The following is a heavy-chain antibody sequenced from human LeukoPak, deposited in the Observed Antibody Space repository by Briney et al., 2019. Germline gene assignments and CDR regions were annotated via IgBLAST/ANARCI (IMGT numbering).Heavy chain of an antibody. Sequence: SETLSLTCAVYGGSFSGYYWSWIRQPPGKGPEWIGEINHSGSTNYNPSLKSRVTISVDTSKNQFSLKLSSVTAADTAVYYCARGGTKAAAGKRFYYYYYMDVWGKGTTVTVSS. CDR2: INHSGST. D-gene: IGHD6-13*01. CDR1: GGSFSGYY. J-gene: IGHJ6*03. V-gene: IGHV4-34*01. CDR3: ARGGTKAAAGKRFYYYYYMDV.